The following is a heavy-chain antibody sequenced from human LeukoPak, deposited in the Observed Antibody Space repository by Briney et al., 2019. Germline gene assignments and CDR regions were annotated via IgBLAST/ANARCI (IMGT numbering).Heavy chain of an antibody. CDR2: ITGSGGRT. CDR3: ADIVPGARD. J-gene: IGHJ4*02. V-gene: IGHV3-23*01. D-gene: IGHD2-8*02. CDR1: GPTFTSSA. Sequence: GGSLRLSRVASGPTFTSSAMSWVRQAPGRGLEWVSAITGSGGRTYYADSVKGRFTISRDNAKNTLYLQMNSLRVEDTAVYYCADIVPGARDWGQGTLVTVSS.